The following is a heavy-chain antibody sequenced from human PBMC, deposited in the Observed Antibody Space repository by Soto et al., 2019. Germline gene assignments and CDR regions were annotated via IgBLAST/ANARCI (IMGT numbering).Heavy chain of an antibody. CDR1: GGSFSGYY. D-gene: IGHD3-10*01. Sequence: SETLSLTCAVYGGSFSGYYWSWIRQPPGKGLEWIGEINHSGSTNYNPSLKSRVTISVDTSKNQFSLKLSSVTAADTAVYYCARQAITMVRGVVPRYYYYYMDVWGKGTTVTVSS. CDR2: INHSGST. V-gene: IGHV4-34*01. CDR3: ARQAITMVRGVVPRYYYYYMDV. J-gene: IGHJ6*03.